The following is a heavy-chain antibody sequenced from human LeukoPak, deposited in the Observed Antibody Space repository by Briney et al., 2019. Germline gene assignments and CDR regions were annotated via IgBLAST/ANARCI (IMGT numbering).Heavy chain of an antibody. CDR2: ISGSGGDT. CDR1: GFTFSHYA. J-gene: IGHJ4*02. D-gene: IGHD3-10*01. Sequence: GGSLRLSCAASGFTFSHYAMGWVRQAPGKGQEWVSTISGSGGDTHYADSVKGRFAISRDNSKNTLYLQMNSLRAEDTAVYYCAKDVGVILFDYWGQGTLVTVSS. V-gene: IGHV3-23*01. CDR3: AKDVGVILFDY.